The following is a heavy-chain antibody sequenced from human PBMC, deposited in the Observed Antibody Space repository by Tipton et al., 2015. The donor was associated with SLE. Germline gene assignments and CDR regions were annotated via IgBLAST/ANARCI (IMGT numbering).Heavy chain of an antibody. CDR1: GDSLSGHY. D-gene: IGHD2-21*01. CDR3: AKVRHCGGDCYPTPNYSSFYAMDV. J-gene: IGHJ6*02. CDR2: VFRGGST. V-gene: IGHV4-34*12. Sequence: TLFLTCNVYGDSLSGHYWSWIRQTPGKGLEWMGEVFRGGSTNYNPSLESRVTISVDMSQNQFSLKLRSVTAADTAVYYCAKVRHCGGDCYPTPNYSSFYAMDVWGPGTTVIVSS.